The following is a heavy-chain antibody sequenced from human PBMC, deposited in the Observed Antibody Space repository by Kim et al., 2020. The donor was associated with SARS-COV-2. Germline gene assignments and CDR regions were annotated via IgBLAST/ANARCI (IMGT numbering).Heavy chain of an antibody. CDR3: AKGESNNGSFFDY. Sequence: GGSLRLSCAASGFTFSSYAMSWVRQAPGKGPEWVSLVSGSGSSTYHADSVKGRFAISRDNAKKTLYLQMNSLRAEDTALYYCAKGESNNGSFFDYWGQGTLVTVSS. J-gene: IGHJ4*02. D-gene: IGHD1-1*01. CDR1: GFTFSSYA. V-gene: IGHV3-23*01. CDR2: VSGSGSST.